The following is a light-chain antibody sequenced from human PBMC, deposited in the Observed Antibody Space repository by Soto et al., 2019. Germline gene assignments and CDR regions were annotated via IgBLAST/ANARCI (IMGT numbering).Light chain of an antibody. CDR2: KAS. V-gene: IGKV1-5*03. Sequence: DIKMTQSPSTLSASVGDRVTITCRASQSISSWLAWYQQKPGKAPKLLIYKASSLESGVPSRFSGSGSGTEFTLTISSLQPDDFATYYCQQYTAIAWTFGQGTKVEVK. J-gene: IGKJ1*01. CDR3: QQYTAIAWT. CDR1: QSISSW.